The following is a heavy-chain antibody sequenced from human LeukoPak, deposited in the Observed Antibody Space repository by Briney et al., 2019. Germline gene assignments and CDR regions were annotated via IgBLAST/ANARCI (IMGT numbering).Heavy chain of an antibody. V-gene: IGHV1-69*05. CDR3: ASTSVGYCSGGSCYHITTSWYYFDY. Sequence: ASVKVSCKASGGTFSSYAISWVRQAPGQGLEWMGGIIPIFGTANYAQKFQGRVTITTDESTSTAYMELSSLRSEDTAVYYCASTSVGYCSGGSCYHITTSWYYFDYWGQGTLVTASS. J-gene: IGHJ4*02. CDR1: GGTFSSYA. CDR2: IIPIFGTA. D-gene: IGHD2-15*01.